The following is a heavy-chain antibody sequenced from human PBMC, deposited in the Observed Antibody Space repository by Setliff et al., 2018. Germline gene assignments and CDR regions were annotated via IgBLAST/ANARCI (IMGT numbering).Heavy chain of an antibody. Sequence: ASVKVSCKASGYTFTGFYMHWVRQAPGQGLEWMGWINPNSGGTNYAQKFQGRVTMTTDTSISTAYMEVSRLASDDTAVYYCARESRVAATNDYWGQGILVTVSS. CDR3: ARESRVAATNDY. V-gene: IGHV1-2*02. J-gene: IGHJ4*02. CDR1: GYTFTGFY. D-gene: IGHD2-15*01. CDR2: INPNSGGT.